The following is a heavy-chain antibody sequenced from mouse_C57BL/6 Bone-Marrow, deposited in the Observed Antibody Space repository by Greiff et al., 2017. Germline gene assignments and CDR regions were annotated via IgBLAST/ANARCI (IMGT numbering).Heavy chain of an antibody. CDR3: ASITTVVAHWYFDV. V-gene: IGHV1-53*01. J-gene: IGHJ1*03. Sequence: QVQLQQPGTELVKPGASVKLSCKASGYTFTSYWMHWVKQRPGQGLEWIGNINPSNGGTNYNEKFKSKATLTVDKSSSTAYMQLSSLTSEYSAVYYCASITTVVAHWYFDVWGTGTTVTVSS. CDR2: INPSNGGT. CDR1: GYTFTSYW. D-gene: IGHD1-1*01.